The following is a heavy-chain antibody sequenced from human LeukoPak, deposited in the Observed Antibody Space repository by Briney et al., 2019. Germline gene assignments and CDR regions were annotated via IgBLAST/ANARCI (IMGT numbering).Heavy chain of an antibody. D-gene: IGHD6-19*01. V-gene: IGHV1-2*04. CDR3: ARARIAVAGSKAFDP. Sequence: ASVKVSCKASGYTFTGYYMHWVRQAPGQGLEWMGWXNPNSGGTNYAQKFQGWVTMTRDTSISTAYMELSRLRSDDTAVYYCARARIAVAGSKAFDPWGQGTLVTVSS. CDR2: XNPNSGGT. CDR1: GYTFTGYY. J-gene: IGHJ5*02.